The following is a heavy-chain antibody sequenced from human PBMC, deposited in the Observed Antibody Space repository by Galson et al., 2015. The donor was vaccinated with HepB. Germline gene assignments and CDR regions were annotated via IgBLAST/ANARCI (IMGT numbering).Heavy chain of an antibody. CDR3: SKAGRLWQPSSGMNV. CDR1: GFTFSGYG. Sequence: SLRLSCAASGFTFSGYGMHWVRQAPGKGLEWVAVISYDGSNKYYADSVEGRFTISRDNSKNTQYPQLNSMRAEDTAVYDCSKAGRLWQPSSGMNVWGQGTTVTVSS. V-gene: IGHV3-30*18. D-gene: IGHD1-26*01. J-gene: IGHJ6*02. CDR2: ISYDGSNK.